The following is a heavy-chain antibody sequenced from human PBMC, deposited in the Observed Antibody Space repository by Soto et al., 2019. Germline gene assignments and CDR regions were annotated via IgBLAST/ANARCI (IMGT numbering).Heavy chain of an antibody. CDR2: IYHSGST. V-gene: IGHV4-38-2*01. J-gene: IGHJ3*02. CDR1: GYSISSGYY. CDR3: ARASKDGITIFGVVKGAFDI. Sequence: SETLSLTCAVSGYSISSGYYWGRIRQPPGKGLEWIGSIYHSGSTYYNPSLKSRVTISVDTSKNQFSLKLSSVTAADTAVYYCARASKDGITIFGVVKGAFDIWGQGTMVTVSS. D-gene: IGHD3-3*01.